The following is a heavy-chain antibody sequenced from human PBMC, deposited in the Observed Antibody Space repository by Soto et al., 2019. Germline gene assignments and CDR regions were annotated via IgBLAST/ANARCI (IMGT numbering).Heavy chain of an antibody. CDR1: GGSISSYY. J-gene: IGHJ6*02. CDR2: IYHSGST. Sequence: SETLSLTCTVSGGSISSYYWSWIRQPPGKGLEWIGYIYHSGSTYYNPSLKSRVTISVDRSKNQFSLKLSSVTAADTAVYYCARATGIAAAGYYYYGMDVWGQGTTVTVSS. V-gene: IGHV4-59*12. D-gene: IGHD6-13*01. CDR3: ARATGIAAAGYYYYGMDV.